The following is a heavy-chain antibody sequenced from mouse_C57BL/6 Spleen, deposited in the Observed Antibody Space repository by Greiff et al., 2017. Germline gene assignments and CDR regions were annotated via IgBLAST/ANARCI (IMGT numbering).Heavy chain of an antibody. CDR2: INPSNGGT. CDR1: GYTFTSYW. Sequence: VQLQQPGTELVKPGASVKLSCKASGYTFTSYWMHWVKQRPGQGLEWIGNINPSNGGTNYNEKFKSTATLTVDKSSSTAYMQLSSLKSEDSAVYYCARGRDYDYDWFAYWGQGTLVTVSA. V-gene: IGHV1-53*01. CDR3: ARGRDYDYDWFAY. D-gene: IGHD2-4*01. J-gene: IGHJ3*01.